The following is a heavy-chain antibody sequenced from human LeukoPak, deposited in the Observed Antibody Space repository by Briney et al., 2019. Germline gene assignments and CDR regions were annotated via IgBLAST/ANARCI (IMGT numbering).Heavy chain of an antibody. D-gene: IGHD3-3*01. V-gene: IGHV4-34*01. CDR1: GGSFSGYY. CDR3: ARGGVRFLEWLAAGYNWFDP. J-gene: IGHJ5*02. CDR2: INHSGST. Sequence: SETLSLTCAVYGGSFSGYYWSWIRQPPGKGLEWIGEINHSGSTNYNPSLKSRVTISVDTSKNQFSLKLSSVTAADTAVYYRARGGVRFLEWLAAGYNWFDPWGQGTLVTVSS.